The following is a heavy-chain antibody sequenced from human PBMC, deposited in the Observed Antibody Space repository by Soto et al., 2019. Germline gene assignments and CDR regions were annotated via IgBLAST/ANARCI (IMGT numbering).Heavy chain of an antibody. CDR2: ISGSGGST. D-gene: IGHD3-22*01. V-gene: IGHV3-23*01. CDR3: ARDQNVTMIVVVCDY. J-gene: IGHJ4*02. Sequence: GGSLRLSCAASGFTFSSYAMSWVRQAPGKGLEWVSAISGSGGSTYYADTVKGRFTISRDNSKNTLYLQMNNLRAEDTAVYYCARDQNVTMIVVVCDYWGQGTLVTVSS. CDR1: GFTFSSYA.